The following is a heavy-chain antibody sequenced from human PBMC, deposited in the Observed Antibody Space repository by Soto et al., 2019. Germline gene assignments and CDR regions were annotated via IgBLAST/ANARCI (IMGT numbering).Heavy chain of an antibody. V-gene: IGHV1-24*01. CDR2: FDPEDGET. D-gene: IGHD4-4*01. CDR1: GYTLTELS. CDR3: ARNRDDYSSSYNWFDP. Sequence: GASVKVSCKVSGYTLTELSMHWVRQAPGKGLEWMGGFDPEDGETIYAQKFQGRVTMTEDTSTDTAYMELSSLRSEDTAMYYCARNRDDYSSSYNWFDPWGQGTSVTVSS. J-gene: IGHJ5*02.